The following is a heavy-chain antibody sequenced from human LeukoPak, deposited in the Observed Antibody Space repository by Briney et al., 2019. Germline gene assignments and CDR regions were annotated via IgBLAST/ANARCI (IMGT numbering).Heavy chain of an antibody. CDR1: GGSISSGGYY. Sequence: SETLSLTCTVSGGSISSGGYYWSWIRQHPGKGLEWIGYIYYSGSTYYNPSLKSRVTISVDTSKNQFSLKLRSVTAADTAVYYCARGKVVPDPLLWYWGQGTLVTVSS. CDR2: IYYSGST. V-gene: IGHV4-31*03. CDR3: ARGKVVPDPLLWY. J-gene: IGHJ4*02. D-gene: IGHD2-2*01.